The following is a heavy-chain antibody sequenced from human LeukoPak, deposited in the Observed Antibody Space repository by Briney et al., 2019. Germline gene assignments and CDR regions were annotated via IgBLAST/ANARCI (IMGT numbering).Heavy chain of an antibody. CDR2: ISGSGGST. V-gene: IGHV3-23*01. CDR1: GFTFSSYA. D-gene: IGHD4-17*01. J-gene: IGHJ4*02. CDR3: AKDLYGDYFRAYFDY. Sequence: GGSLRLSCAASGFTFSSYAMSWVRQAPGKGLEWVSAISGSGGSTYYADSVKGRFTISRDNSKNTLYLQMNSLRAEDTAVYYCAKDLYGDYFRAYFDYWGQGTLVTVSS.